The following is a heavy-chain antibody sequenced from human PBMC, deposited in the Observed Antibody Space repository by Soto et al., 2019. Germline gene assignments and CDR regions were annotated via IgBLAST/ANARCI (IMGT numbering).Heavy chain of an antibody. J-gene: IGHJ5*02. D-gene: IGHD3-3*01. Sequence: GGSLRLSCAASGFTFSGSAMHWVRQASGKGLEWVGRIRSKANSYATAYAASVKGRFTISRDDSKNTAYLQMNSLKTEDTAVYYCTSLRFLEWPTSEGNWFDPWGQGTLVTVSS. CDR2: IRSKANSYAT. V-gene: IGHV3-73*01. CDR3: TSLRFLEWPTSEGNWFDP. CDR1: GFTFSGSA.